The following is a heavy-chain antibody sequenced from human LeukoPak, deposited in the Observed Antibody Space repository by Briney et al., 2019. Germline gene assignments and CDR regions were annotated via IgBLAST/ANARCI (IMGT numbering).Heavy chain of an antibody. V-gene: IGHV1-18*01. J-gene: IGHJ4*02. CDR3: ARGGDYYDSSGYSVFDY. CDR1: GYTFTSYG. CDR2: IRAYNGNT. D-gene: IGHD3-22*01. Sequence: ASVKVSCKASGYTFTSYGFSWVRQARGRGLEGMGWIRAYNGNTNYAQKLQGRVSKTKHTSTRTANMDLRAQRSDDNAGQNCARGGDYYDSSGYSVFDYWGQGTLVTVSS.